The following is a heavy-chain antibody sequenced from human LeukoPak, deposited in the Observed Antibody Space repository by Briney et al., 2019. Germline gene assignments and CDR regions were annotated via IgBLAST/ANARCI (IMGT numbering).Heavy chain of an antibody. V-gene: IGHV1-69*05. D-gene: IGHD3-22*01. CDR2: IIPIFGTA. CDR3: ASSGPNYYDSSGYSRCFDY. CDR1: GGTFSSYA. J-gene: IGHJ4*02. Sequence: GASVKVSCKASGGTFSSYAISWVRQAPGQGLEWMGGIIPIFGTANYAQKFQGRVTITTDESTSTAYMELSSLRSEDTAVYYCASSGPNYYDSSGYSRCFDYWGQGTLVTVSS.